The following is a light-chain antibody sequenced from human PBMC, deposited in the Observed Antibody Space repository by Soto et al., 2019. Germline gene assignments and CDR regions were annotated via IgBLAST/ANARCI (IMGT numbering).Light chain of an antibody. Sequence: QPMLTQPASVSGSPGQWLALSCTKTSRDVGSYNLVSWYEQYPGKAPKLLISEGGKRPSGISNRFSGSKSGNTASLTISGLQAEDEADYYCCSFAHSNTYVFGTGTKVTVL. V-gene: IGLV2-23*01. CDR2: EGG. J-gene: IGLJ1*01. CDR1: SRDVGSYNL. CDR3: CSFAHSNTYV.